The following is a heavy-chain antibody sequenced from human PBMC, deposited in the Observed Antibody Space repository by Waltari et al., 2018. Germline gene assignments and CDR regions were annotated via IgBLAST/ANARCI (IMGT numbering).Heavy chain of an antibody. V-gene: IGHV1-69-2*01. CDR2: VDPEDGET. CDR3: ATVPYTVTTRRGGTGWYFDL. Sequence: EVQLVQSGAEVKKPGATVKISCKASGYTFTDYYMHWVQQAPGKGRGWMGRVDPEDGETIYAEKFQGRVTITADTSTDTAYMELSSLRSEDTAVYYCATVPYTVTTRRGGTGWYFDLWGRGTLVTVSS. D-gene: IGHD4-17*01. CDR1: GYTFTDYY. J-gene: IGHJ2*01.